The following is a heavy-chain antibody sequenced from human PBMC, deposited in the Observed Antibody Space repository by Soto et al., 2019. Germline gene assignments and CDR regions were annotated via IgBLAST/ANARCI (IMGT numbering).Heavy chain of an antibody. CDR1: GYTFTSYD. CDR2: VNPNNGHT. CDR3: VRLFYYDSGSWVE. D-gene: IGHD3-10*01. V-gene: IGHV1-8*01. J-gene: IGHJ4*02. Sequence: QVQLVQSGAEVKKPGASVKVSCKASGYTFTSYDINWVRQATGQGLEWMGWVNPNNGHTGYAQKFQGRVTMTRNTSISTAYMELDSLRSEDTAVYYCVRLFYYDSGSWVEWGQGTLVTVSS.